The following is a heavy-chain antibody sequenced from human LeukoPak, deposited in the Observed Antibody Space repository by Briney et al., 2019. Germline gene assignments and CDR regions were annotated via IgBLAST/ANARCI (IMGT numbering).Heavy chain of an antibody. CDR1: GYTFTDYY. CDR2: INPRDGGT. D-gene: IGHD2-15*01. J-gene: IGHJ4*02. Sequence: GASVKVSCKGSGYTFTDYYLHWVRQAPGQGPEWVGYINPRDGGTSSPQNFRGRVTMTTDASSSTAYMELSRLTSDDTAIYYCAREGNGLLSKDLDYWGQGTLVTVSS. CDR3: AREGNGLLSKDLDY. V-gene: IGHV1-2*02.